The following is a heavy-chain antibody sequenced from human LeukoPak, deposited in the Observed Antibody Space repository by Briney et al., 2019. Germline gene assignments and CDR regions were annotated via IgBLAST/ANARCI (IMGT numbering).Heavy chain of an antibody. CDR2: LFYSGST. V-gene: IGHV4-59*01. D-gene: IGHD3-22*01. J-gene: IGHJ1*01. Sequence: SETLSLTCIVSGGSISGYYWSWIRQPPGKGLEWIGYLFYSGSTNYNPSLKSRVTISVDTSKNQFSLKLSSVTAADTAVYYCAGHDSSGTYFQHWGQGTLVTVSS. CDR1: GGSISGYY. CDR3: AGHDSSGTYFQH.